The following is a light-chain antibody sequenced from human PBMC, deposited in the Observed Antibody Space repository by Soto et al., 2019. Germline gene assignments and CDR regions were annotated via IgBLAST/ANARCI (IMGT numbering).Light chain of an antibody. Sequence: DIVMTQSPLSLPVTPGEPASISCRSSQSLLHSNGYNYLDWYLQKPGQSPQLLIYLGSNRASGVLDRFSGSGSGTDFTLKISRVEAEDVGVYYCMHALQAPYTFSHGTKLEIK. CDR1: QSLLHSNGYNY. CDR2: LGS. V-gene: IGKV2-28*01. CDR3: MHALQAPYT. J-gene: IGKJ2*01.